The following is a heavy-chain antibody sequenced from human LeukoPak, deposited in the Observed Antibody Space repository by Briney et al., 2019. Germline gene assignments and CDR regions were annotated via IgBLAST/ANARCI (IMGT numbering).Heavy chain of an antibody. V-gene: IGHV4-59*01. D-gene: IGHD2-21*02. CDR3: ATYGGDSVSYYYYMDV. CDR1: GGSISSYY. J-gene: IGHJ6*03. Sequence: SETLSLTCTVSGGSISSYYWSWIRQPPGKGLEWIGYIYYSGSTNYNPSLKSRLTISVDTSKNQFSLKLSSVTAADTAVYYCATYGGDSVSYYYYMDVWGTGTTVTVSS. CDR2: IYYSGST.